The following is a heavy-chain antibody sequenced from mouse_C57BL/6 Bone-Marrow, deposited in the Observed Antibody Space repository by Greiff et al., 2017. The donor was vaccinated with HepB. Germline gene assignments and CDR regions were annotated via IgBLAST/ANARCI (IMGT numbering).Heavy chain of an antibody. V-gene: IGHV5-6*01. J-gene: IGHJ1*03. Sequence: EVHLVESGGDLVKPGGSLKLSCAASGFTFSSYGMSWVRQTPDKRLEWVATISSGGSYTYYPDSVKGRFTISRDNAKNTLYLQMSSLKSEDTAMYYCARRFTTGYFDVWGTGTTVTVSS. CDR1: GFTFSSYG. D-gene: IGHD1-1*01. CDR3: ARRFTTGYFDV. CDR2: ISSGGSYT.